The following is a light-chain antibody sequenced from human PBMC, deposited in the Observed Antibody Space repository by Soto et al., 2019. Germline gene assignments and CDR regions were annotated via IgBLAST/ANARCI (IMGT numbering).Light chain of an antibody. V-gene: IGLV2-8*01. Sequence: QSALTQPPSASESPGQSVTISCTGTSSDVGGYNYVSWYQQHPGKAPKLIIYEVNKRPSGVPDRFSGAKSGNTASLSVSGPQAEDEADYYCCSYAGNDNYVFGTGTKVTVL. CDR2: EVN. CDR1: SSDVGGYNY. CDR3: CSYAGNDNYV. J-gene: IGLJ1*01.